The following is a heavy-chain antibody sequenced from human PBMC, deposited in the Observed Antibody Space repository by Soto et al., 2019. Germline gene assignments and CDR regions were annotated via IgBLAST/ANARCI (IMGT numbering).Heavy chain of an antibody. CDR3: ARDIGSGSYFNSNNWFDP. CDR2: IITGNGDT. D-gene: IGHD3-10*01. Sequence: QVQLVQSGAEVRKPGAAVTISCKASGYTFTDYALHWVRQAPGQRLEWMGWIITGNGDTKYSHNFQGRITISRDTSAGTVHMDLRDLRSEDTAVYYCARDIGSGSYFNSNNWFDPWGQGTLVTVSS. V-gene: IGHV1-3*04. CDR1: GYTFTDYA. J-gene: IGHJ5*02.